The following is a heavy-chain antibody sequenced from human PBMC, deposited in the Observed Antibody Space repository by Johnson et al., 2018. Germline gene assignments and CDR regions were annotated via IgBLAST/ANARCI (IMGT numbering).Heavy chain of an antibody. Sequence: VQLVESGAEVKKPGASVKVSCKASGYTFTSYEINWVRQATGQGLEWMGWMNPNSGKPGDAQKFQGRVTLTRNTSISKAYMELSSLRSEDTAVYYCAREVYDFWSGYQLPDYGMDVWGQGTTVTVSS. D-gene: IGHD3-3*01. V-gene: IGHV1-8*01. CDR1: GYTFTSYE. CDR3: AREVYDFWSGYQLPDYGMDV. J-gene: IGHJ6*02. CDR2: MNPNSGKP.